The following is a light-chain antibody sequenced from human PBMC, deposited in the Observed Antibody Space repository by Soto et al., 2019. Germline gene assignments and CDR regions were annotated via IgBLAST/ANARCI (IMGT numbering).Light chain of an antibody. V-gene: IGKV1-5*01. CDR3: QQYNSYSRT. Sequence: DIQMTQSPSTLSASVGDRVTITCRASQSISSRLAWYQQKPGEVPKLLIYDASSLETGVPSRFSGSGSGTEFTLTISSLQPDDFATYYCQQYNSYSRTFGQGTKVEIK. J-gene: IGKJ1*01. CDR1: QSISSR. CDR2: DAS.